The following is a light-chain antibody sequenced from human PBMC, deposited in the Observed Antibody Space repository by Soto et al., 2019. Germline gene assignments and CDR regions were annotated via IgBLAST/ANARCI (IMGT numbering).Light chain of an antibody. CDR1: QSVSSK. CDR3: QQYNNWPPIT. J-gene: IGKJ5*01. Sequence: EMVMTQSPATLSGSPGEMGTLPGRGGQSVSSKLAWYQQKPGQAPRLLIYGASTRATGIPARFSGSGSGTEFPPTISSLQSEDFALYYCQQYNNWPPITFRQGTRLEI. CDR2: GAS. V-gene: IGKV3-15*01.